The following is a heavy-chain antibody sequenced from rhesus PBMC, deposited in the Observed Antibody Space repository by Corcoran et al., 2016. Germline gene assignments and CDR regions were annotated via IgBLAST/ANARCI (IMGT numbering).Heavy chain of an antibody. CDR2: ITYSGKT. CDR1: GYSISGYY. D-gene: IGHD5-12*01. CDR3: ARKDTVTDPFEY. J-gene: IGHJ4*01. V-gene: IGHV4-122*02. Sequence: QVQLQESGPGLVKPSETLSLTCDVSGYSISGYYWSWIRQAPGKGLGWIGYITYSGKTNYNPSIKSPGTISRDTSKNPFSPKRNSVTAADTAVYYCARKDTVTDPFEYWGQGVLVTVSS.